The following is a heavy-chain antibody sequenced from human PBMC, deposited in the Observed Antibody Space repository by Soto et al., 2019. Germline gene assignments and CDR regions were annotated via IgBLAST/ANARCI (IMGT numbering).Heavy chain of an antibody. V-gene: IGHV1-18*01. CDR1: GYTFTSYG. CDR2: ISAYNGNT. CDR3: AREGTIAAAGYYYYGMDV. J-gene: IGHJ6*02. Sequence: ASVKVSCKASGYTFTSYGIIWVRQAPGQGLEWMGWISAYNGNTNYAQKLQGRVTMTTDTSTSTAYMELRSLRSDDTAVYYCAREGTIAAAGYYYYGMDVWGQGTTVTVSS. D-gene: IGHD6-13*01.